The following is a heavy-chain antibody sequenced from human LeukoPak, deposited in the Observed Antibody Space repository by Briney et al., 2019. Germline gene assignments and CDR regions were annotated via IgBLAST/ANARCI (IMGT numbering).Heavy chain of an antibody. V-gene: IGHV3-11*06. CDR1: GFTFSDYF. CDR3: ARSGYSGYDPDY. J-gene: IGHJ4*02. D-gene: IGHD5-12*01. Sequence: AGGSLRLSCAASGFTFSDYFMNWIRQPPGKGLEWISYISPSSSFTNYADSAKGRFTISRDNTKNSLYLQMNSLRAEDTAVYFCARSGYSGYDPDYWGQGTLVTVSS. CDR2: ISPSSSFT.